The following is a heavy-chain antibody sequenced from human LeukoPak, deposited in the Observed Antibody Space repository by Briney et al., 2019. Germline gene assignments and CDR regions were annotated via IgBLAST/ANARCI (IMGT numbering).Heavy chain of an antibody. Sequence: PGGSLRPSCAASGFTFSSYSMNWVRQAPGKGLEWVSSITQSSDYIYYADSVKGRFIISRDNAKNSLYLQMNSLRAEDTAMYYCAGDLNFYGSGRGVDYWSQGTLVTVSS. V-gene: IGHV3-21*01. D-gene: IGHD3-10*01. J-gene: IGHJ4*02. CDR2: ITQSSDYI. CDR3: AGDLNFYGSGRGVDY. CDR1: GFTFSSYS.